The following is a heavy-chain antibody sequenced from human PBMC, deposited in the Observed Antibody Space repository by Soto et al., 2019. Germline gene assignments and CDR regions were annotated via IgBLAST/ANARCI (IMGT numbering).Heavy chain of an antibody. J-gene: IGHJ4*02. CDR1: GGTFSSYA. Sequence: ASVKVSCKASGGTFSSYAISWVRQVPGQGLEWMGGITPIFGTANYAQKFQGRVTITADESTSTAYMELSSLRSEDTAVYYCARSPLPLDTAMAGYPGYWGQGTLVTVSS. CDR3: ARSPLPLDTAMAGYPGY. D-gene: IGHD5-18*01. CDR2: ITPIFGTA. V-gene: IGHV1-69*13.